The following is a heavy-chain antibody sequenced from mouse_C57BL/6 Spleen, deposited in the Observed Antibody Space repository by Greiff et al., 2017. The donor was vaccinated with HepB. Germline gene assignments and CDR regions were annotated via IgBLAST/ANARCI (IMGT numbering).Heavy chain of an antibody. CDR1: GYTFTDYE. CDR3: TWAGTTGDAMDY. D-gene: IGHD4-1*01. J-gene: IGHJ4*01. Sequence: VQLQQSGAELVRPGASVTLSCKASGYTFTDYEMHWVKQTPVHGLEWIGAIDPETGGTAYNQKFKGKAILTADKSSSTAYMELRSLTSEDSAVYYFTWAGTTGDAMDYWGQGTSVTVSS. V-gene: IGHV1-15*01. CDR2: IDPETGGT.